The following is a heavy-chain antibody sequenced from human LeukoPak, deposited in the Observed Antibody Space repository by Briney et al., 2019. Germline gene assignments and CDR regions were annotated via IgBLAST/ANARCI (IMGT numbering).Heavy chain of an antibody. CDR1: GFTFSNYW. D-gene: IGHD2-15*01. Sequence: GGSLRLSCAASGFTFSNYWMSWVRQAPGKGLEWVANIKEDGSEKHHADSVKGRFTISRDNAKNSLYLQMNSLRVEDTAVYYCARDLYFSGAWGQGSLVTVSS. CDR3: ARDLYFSGA. V-gene: IGHV3-7*03. J-gene: IGHJ5*02. CDR2: IKEDGSEK.